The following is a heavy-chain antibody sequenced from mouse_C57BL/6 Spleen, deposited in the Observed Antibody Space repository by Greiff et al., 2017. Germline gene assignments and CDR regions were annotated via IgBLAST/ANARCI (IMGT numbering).Heavy chain of an antibody. D-gene: IGHD2-1*01. Sequence: VQLQQSGAELVKPGASVKISCKASGYAFSSYWMNWVKQRPGKGLEWIGQIYPGDSDTNYNGKFKGKATLTADKSSSTAYMQLSSLTSEDSAFYVCAISDCNFAWFAYWGQGTLVTVSA. V-gene: IGHV1-80*01. CDR3: AISDCNFAWFAY. CDR1: GYAFSSYW. J-gene: IGHJ3*01. CDR2: IYPGDSDT.